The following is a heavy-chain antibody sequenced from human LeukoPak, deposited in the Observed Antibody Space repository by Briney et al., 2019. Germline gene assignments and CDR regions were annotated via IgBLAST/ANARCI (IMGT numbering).Heavy chain of an antibody. CDR3: ATGSGSYVYYFDY. CDR2: INPNSGGT. J-gene: IGHJ4*02. V-gene: IGHV1-2*02. CDR1: GYTFTGYC. D-gene: IGHD1-26*01. Sequence: ASVKVSCKASGYTFTGYCMHWVRQAPGRGLEWMGWINPNSGGTNYAQKFQGRVTMTRDTSISTAYMELSRLRSDDTAVYYCATGSGSYVYYFDYWGQGTLVTVSS.